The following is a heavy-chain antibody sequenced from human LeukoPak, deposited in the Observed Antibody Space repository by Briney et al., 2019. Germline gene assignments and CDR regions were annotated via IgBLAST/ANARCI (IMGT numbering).Heavy chain of an antibody. D-gene: IGHD3-22*01. J-gene: IGHJ4*02. CDR1: GGSINNNKW. Sequence: SETLSLTCAVSGGSINNNKWWNWVRQPPGKGLEWIGEIHPSGSTRYNPSLKSRLSISIDKSNDQVSLKLSSVTAADTAVYYCASKVGFLDSSNYYSHLDYWGQGALVTVSS. CDR3: ASKVGFLDSSNYYSHLDY. CDR2: IHPSGST. V-gene: IGHV4-4*02.